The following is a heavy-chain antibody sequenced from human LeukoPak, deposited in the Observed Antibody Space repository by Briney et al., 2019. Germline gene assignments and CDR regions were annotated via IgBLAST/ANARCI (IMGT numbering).Heavy chain of an antibody. V-gene: IGHV4-4*07. CDR1: GGSISSYY. CDR2: IYTSGST. J-gene: IGHJ3*02. D-gene: IGHD3-22*01. Sequence: SETLSLTCTVSGGSISSYYWSWIRQPAGKGLEWIGRIYTSGSTNYNPSLKSRVTISVDTSKNQFSLKLSSVTAADTAVYYCARDRFTHDSSGYYSGAFDIWGQGTMVTVSS. CDR3: ARDRFTHDSSGYYSGAFDI.